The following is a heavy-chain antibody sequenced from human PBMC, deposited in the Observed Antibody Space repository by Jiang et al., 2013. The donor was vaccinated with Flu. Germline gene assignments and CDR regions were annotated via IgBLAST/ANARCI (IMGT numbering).Heavy chain of an antibody. J-gene: IGHJ4*02. V-gene: IGHV4-39*07. Sequence: GLVKPSETLSLTCTVSGGSISSTSYYWVWIRQPPGKGLEWIGSIYDSGSTYYTPSLKSRVTMSVDTSKNQFSLRLSSVTAADTAVYYCARAQKYSGFELPYFDHWGQGTLVTVSS. CDR2: IYDSGST. CDR1: GGSISSTSYY. CDR3: ARAQKYSGFELPYFDH. D-gene: IGHD5-12*01.